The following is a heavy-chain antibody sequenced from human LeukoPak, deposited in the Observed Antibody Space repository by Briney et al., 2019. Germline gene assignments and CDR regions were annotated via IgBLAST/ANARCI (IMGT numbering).Heavy chain of an antibody. CDR1: GFTFNTFV. CDR3: AREYSSGWYGGYFDY. Sequence: GGSLRLSCVASGFTFNTFVMHWVRQAPGKGLEWVAAISYDGNNKYYTDSVKGRFTESVKGRFTTSRDNSENTLYLQMNSLRAEDTAVYYCAREYSSGWYGGYFDYWGQGTLVTVSS. CDR2: ISYDGNNK. D-gene: IGHD6-19*01. J-gene: IGHJ4*02. V-gene: IGHV3-30-3*01.